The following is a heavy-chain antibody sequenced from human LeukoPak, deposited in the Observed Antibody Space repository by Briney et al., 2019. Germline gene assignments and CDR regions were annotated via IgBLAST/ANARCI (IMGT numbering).Heavy chain of an antibody. Sequence: GGSLRLSCAASGFTVSSNYMSWLRQAPGKGLEWVSVIYSGGSTYYADSVKGRFTISRDNSKNTLYLQMNSLRAEVTAVYYFARESFGGGDAFDIWGQGTIVTVSS. CDR1: GFTVSSNY. CDR3: ARESFGGGDAFDI. V-gene: IGHV3-53*01. J-gene: IGHJ3*02. CDR2: IYSGGST. D-gene: IGHD3-10*01.